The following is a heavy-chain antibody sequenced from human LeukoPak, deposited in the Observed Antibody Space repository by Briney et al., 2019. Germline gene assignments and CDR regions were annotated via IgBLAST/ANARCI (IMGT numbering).Heavy chain of an antibody. CDR3: ARLSKSFRWFDP. V-gene: IGHV4-34*01. CDR1: GGSFSGYY. J-gene: IGHJ5*02. CDR2: INHSGST. D-gene: IGHD1-26*01. Sequence: KASETLSLTCAVYGGSFSGYYWSWVRQPPGKGLEWIGEINHSGSTNYNPSLKSRVTMSVDTSKKQFSLKMSSVTAADTAVYYCARLSKSFRWFDPWGQGTLVTVSS.